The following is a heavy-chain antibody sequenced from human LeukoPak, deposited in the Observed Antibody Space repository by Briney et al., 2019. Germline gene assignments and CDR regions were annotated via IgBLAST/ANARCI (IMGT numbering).Heavy chain of an antibody. J-gene: IGHJ3*02. CDR1: GFTFSSYA. D-gene: IGHD2-15*01. CDR2: ISGSGGST. Sequence: GGSLRLSCAASGFTFSSYAMSWVRQAPGKGLEWVSAISGSGGSTYYADSVKGRFTISRDNSKSTLYLQMNSLRAEDTAVYYCAKDLRIVVVVGDDAFDIWGQGTMVTVSS. CDR3: AKDLRIVVVVGDDAFDI. V-gene: IGHV3-23*01.